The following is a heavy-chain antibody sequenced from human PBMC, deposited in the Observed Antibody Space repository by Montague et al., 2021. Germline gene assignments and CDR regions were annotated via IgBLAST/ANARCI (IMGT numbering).Heavy chain of an antibody. CDR2: TYYRSKWYN. Sequence: CAISGDSASSNDATWNWIRQSPSRGLEWLGRTYYRSKWYNEYAISVKSRITVNPDTSKNQFSLLLNSVTPEDTAVYYCARGWQKRFDPWGRGTLVTVSS. J-gene: IGHJ5*02. CDR1: GDSASSNDAT. CDR3: ARGWQKRFDP. V-gene: IGHV6-1*01. D-gene: IGHD5-24*01.